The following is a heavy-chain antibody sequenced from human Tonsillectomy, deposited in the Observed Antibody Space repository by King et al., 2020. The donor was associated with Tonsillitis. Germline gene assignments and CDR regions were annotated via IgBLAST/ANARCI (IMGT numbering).Heavy chain of an antibody. Sequence: VQLVESGAEVKKPGASVKVSCKASGYTFTSYYMHWVRQAPGQGLEWMGIINPSGGGTTYAQKFQGRVTMTRDTSTSTVYMELSSLRSEDTAVYYCARVNGNDTLFDFWGQGTLVPGSS. CDR3: ARVNGNDTLFDF. CDR2: INPSGGGT. D-gene: IGHD1-1*01. J-gene: IGHJ4*01. CDR1: GYTFTSYY. V-gene: IGHV1-46*01.